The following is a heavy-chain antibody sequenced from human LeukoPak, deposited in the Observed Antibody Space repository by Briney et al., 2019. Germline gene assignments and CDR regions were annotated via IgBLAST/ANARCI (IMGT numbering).Heavy chain of an antibody. V-gene: IGHV3-7*04. CDR2: IKQDGSEK. D-gene: IGHD3-3*01. CDR1: GLTFSSYW. CDR3: ARVYDFWSGYYRDY. J-gene: IGHJ4*02. Sequence: GGSLRLSCAASGLTFSSYWMSWVRQAPGKGLEWVANIKQDGSEKYYVDSVKGRFTVSRDNAKNSLYLQMNSLRAEDTAVYYCARVYDFWSGYYRDYWGQGTLVTVSS.